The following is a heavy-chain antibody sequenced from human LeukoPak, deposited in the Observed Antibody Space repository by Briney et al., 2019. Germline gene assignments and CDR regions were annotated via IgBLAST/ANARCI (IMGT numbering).Heavy chain of an antibody. D-gene: IGHD3-22*01. CDR2: ISGSGGST. CDR3: AKDEGYASSGYYGDY. Sequence: GGSLRLSGAASGFTFSSYAMSWVRQAPGKGLEWVSAISGSGGSTYYADPVKGRFTISRDNSKNTLYLQMNSLRAEDTAVYYCAKDEGYASSGYYGDYWGQGTLVTVSS. J-gene: IGHJ4*02. V-gene: IGHV3-23*01. CDR1: GFTFSSYA.